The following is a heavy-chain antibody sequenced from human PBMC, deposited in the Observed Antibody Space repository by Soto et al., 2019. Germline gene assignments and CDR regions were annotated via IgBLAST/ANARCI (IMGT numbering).Heavy chain of an antibody. Sequence: SETLSLTCAVFGGSFSGFHWSWIRQPPGKGLEWIGEINHGGSTNYSPSFQGHVTISAGKSINTAFLQWNNLKASDTALYYCARLPPGYNYGDYWGHGTLVTVSS. CDR1: GGSFSGFH. V-gene: IGHV4-34*01. CDR3: ARLPPGYNYGDY. CDR2: INHGGST. D-gene: IGHD5-12*01. J-gene: IGHJ4*01.